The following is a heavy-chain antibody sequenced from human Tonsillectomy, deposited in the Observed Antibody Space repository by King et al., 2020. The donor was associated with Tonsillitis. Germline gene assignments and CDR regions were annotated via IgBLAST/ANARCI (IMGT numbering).Heavy chain of an antibody. V-gene: IGHV4-61*02. Sequence: QLQESGPRLVKPSQTLSLTCTVSGVSVSSGNYYWSWVRQPAGKGLEWIGRIYSTGSSNYNPSLKSRLTMSIDTSKNQFSLELSSVTAADTAVYYCAREYYRYSFDPWGQGTLVTVSS. CDR2: IYSTGSS. CDR1: GVSVSSGNYY. J-gene: IGHJ5*02. CDR3: AREYYRYSFDP. D-gene: IGHD3-10*01.